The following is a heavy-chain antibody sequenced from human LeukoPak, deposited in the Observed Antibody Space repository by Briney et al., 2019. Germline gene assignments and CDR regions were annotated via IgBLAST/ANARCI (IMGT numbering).Heavy chain of an antibody. CDR2: ISSIGST. Sequence: SETLSLTCSVSADSFSTHYWTWIRHPPGKGLEWIGYISSIGSTNYNPSVKSRVTITVDTSKKQFSLKMTSVTAADTAVYYCARDPTTVTKGFDVWGQGTMVSVSS. D-gene: IGHD4-17*01. J-gene: IGHJ3*01. CDR1: ADSFSTHY. CDR3: ARDPTTVTKGFDV. V-gene: IGHV4-59*11.